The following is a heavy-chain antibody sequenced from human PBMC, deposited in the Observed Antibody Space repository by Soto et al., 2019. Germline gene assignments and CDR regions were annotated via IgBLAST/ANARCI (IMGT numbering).Heavy chain of an antibody. D-gene: IGHD2-2*01. CDR3: AKDRRYQLLSYYYGMDV. CDR2: MSYDGSET. J-gene: IGHJ6*02. Sequence: QVQLVESGGGVVQPGRSLRLSCAASGFAFSSYGIHWVRQASGKGLEWVAVMSYDGSETYYADSVKGRFTISRDNSKNTLYLQMNSLRAEDTAVYYCAKDRRYQLLSYYYGMDVWGQGTTVTVSS. CDR1: GFAFSSYG. V-gene: IGHV3-30*18.